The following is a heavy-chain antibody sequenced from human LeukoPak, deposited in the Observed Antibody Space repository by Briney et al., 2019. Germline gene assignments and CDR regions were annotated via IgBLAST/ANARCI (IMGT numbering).Heavy chain of an antibody. V-gene: IGHV4-34*01. CDR1: GGSFSGYY. CDR2: INHSGST. J-gene: IGHJ4*02. CDR3: ARARIVGATTPLNY. D-gene: IGHD1-26*01. Sequence: SETLSLTCAVYGGSFSGYYWSCIRQPPGKGLEWIGEINHSGSTNYNPSLKSRVTISVDTSKNQFSLKLSSVTAADTAVYYCARARIVGATTPLNYWGQGTLVTVSS.